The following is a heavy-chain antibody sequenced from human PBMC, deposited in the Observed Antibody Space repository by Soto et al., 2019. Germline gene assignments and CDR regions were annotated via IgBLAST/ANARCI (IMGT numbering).Heavy chain of an antibody. CDR1: GGSFSGYY. Sequence: QVQLQQWGAGLLKPSETLSLTCAVYGGSFSGYYWSWIRQPPGKWLECVGEINHSGRTTYNPSLKSLVTISVDTSKHQFSLKLSSVTAADTAVYYCARGLAAAGKYSFDYWGQVTLVTVSS. J-gene: IGHJ4*02. CDR3: ARGLAAAGKYSFDY. V-gene: IGHV4-34*01. D-gene: IGHD6-13*01. CDR2: INHSGRT.